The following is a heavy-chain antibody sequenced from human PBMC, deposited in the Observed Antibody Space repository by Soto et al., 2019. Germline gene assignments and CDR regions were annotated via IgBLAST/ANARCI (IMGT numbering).Heavy chain of an antibody. CDR2: IIPIFGTA. Sequence: QVQLVQSGAEVKKPGSSVKVSCKASGGTFSSYAISWVRQAPGQGLEWMGGIIPIFGTANYAQKFQGRVTITADESTSTAYMELSSLRSEDTAVYYCARKYYYASSGWGGYFDYWGQGTLVTVSS. D-gene: IGHD3-22*01. CDR1: GGTFSSYA. J-gene: IGHJ4*02. CDR3: ARKYYYASSGWGGYFDY. V-gene: IGHV1-69*01.